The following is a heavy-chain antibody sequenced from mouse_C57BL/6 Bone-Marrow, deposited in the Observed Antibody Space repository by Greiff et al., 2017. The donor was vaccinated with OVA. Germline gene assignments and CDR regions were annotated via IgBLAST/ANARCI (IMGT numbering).Heavy chain of an antibody. CDR2: IAPSDSYI. D-gene: IGHD1-1*01. J-gene: IGHJ2*02. CDR1: GYTFTNYW. CDR3: AHYGSRLYLHY. V-gene: IGHV1-59*01. Sequence: VQLQQPGAELVRPGTSVKLSCKASGYTFTNYWMHWVKQRPGQGLEWIGVIAPSDSYINYNQKFQGRATLTVDTSSSTAYMHLSSLTSEDSAVYYCAHYGSRLYLHYWGQGTSLTVSS.